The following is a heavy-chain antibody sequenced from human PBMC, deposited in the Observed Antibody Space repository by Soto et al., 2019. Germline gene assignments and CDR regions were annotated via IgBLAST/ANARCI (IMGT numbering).Heavy chain of an antibody. CDR3: ARDIAGYRSSTSCALLDP. J-gene: IGHJ5*02. D-gene: IGHD2-2*01. CDR2: ISSSSSYI. Sequence: PGGSLRLSCAASGFTFSSYSMNWVRQAPGKGLEWVSSISSSSSYIYYADSVKGRFTISRDNAKNSLYLQMNSLRAEDTAVYYCARDIAGYRSSTSCALLDPWGQGTLVTVSS. V-gene: IGHV3-21*01. CDR1: GFTFSSYS.